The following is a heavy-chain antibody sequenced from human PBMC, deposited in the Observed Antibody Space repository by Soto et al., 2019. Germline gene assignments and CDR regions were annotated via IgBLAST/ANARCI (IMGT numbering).Heavy chain of an antibody. D-gene: IGHD6-13*01. CDR1: GFTFSSYA. CDR2: ISGSGGST. V-gene: IGHV3-23*01. CDR3: AKECIAAAGTRPGLYYYYYTDV. J-gene: IGHJ6*03. Sequence: EVQLLESGGGLVQPGGSLRLSCAASGFTFSSYAMSWVRQAPGKGLEWVSAISGSGGSTYYADSVKGRFTISRDNSKNTLHLQMNSLRAEDTAVYYCAKECIAAAGTRPGLYYYYYTDVRGKGTTVTVSS.